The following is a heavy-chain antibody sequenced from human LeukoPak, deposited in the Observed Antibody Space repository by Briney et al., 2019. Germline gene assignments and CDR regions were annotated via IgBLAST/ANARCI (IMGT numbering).Heavy chain of an antibody. Sequence: GGSLRLSCAASGLTSDDYGMSWVRQVPGKGLEWVSGINWNGFSTGYADSVKGRFTISRDNAKNSLYLRMDSLRAEDTALYYCARDRLGPSFSVSHFDLWGQGTLVTVSS. V-gene: IGHV3-20*04. D-gene: IGHD3-3*02. CDR3: ARDRLGPSFSVSHFDL. CDR1: GLTSDDYG. J-gene: IGHJ4*02. CDR2: INWNGFST.